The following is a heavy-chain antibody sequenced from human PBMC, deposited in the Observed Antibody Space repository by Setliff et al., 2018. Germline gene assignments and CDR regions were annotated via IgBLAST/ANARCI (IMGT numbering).Heavy chain of an antibody. J-gene: IGHJ3*02. D-gene: IGHD3-3*01. CDR2: IKQDGSEK. CDR1: GFTFSSYW. CDR3: ARDYTYYDFWSGPSSDAFDI. V-gene: IGHV3-7*01. Sequence: TGGSLRLSCAASGFTFSSYWMSWVRQAPGKGLEWVANIKQDGSEKYYVDSVKGRFTMSRDNAKNSLYLQMNSLRAEDTAVYYCARDYTYYDFWSGPSSDAFDIWGQGTMVTVSS.